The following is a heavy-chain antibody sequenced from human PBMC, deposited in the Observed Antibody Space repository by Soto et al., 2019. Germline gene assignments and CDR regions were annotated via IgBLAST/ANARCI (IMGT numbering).Heavy chain of an antibody. D-gene: IGHD1-1*01. CDR2: INHSGTT. J-gene: IGHJ6*02. CDR1: GGSFSDYF. V-gene: IGHV4-34*01. Sequence: QVQLQQWGAGLLKPSETLSLTCAVYGGSFSDYFWSWIRQPPGKGLEWIGEINHSGTTNYNPSLNSRVTISLDASKNHFSLNLTSAPAADTAVYYSVATTMAYYYGMDVWGQGTTVTVSS. CDR3: VATTMAYYYGMDV.